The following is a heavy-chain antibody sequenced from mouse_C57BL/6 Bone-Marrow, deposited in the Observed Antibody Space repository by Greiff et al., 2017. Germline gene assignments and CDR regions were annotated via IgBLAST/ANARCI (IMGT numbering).Heavy chain of an antibody. J-gene: IGHJ4*01. CDR1: GFTFTDYY. Sequence: EVKLQESGGGLVQPGGSLSLSCAASGFTFTDYYMSWVRQPPGKALEWLGFIRNKANGYTTEYSASVKGRFTISRDNSQSILYLQMNALRAEDSATYYCARSSLRPYAMDYWGQGTSVTVSS. D-gene: IGHD2-4*01. V-gene: IGHV7-3*01. CDR3: ARSSLRPYAMDY. CDR2: IRNKANGYTT.